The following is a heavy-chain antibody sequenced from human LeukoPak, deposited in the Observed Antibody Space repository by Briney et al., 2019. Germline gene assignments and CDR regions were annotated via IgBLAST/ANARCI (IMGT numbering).Heavy chain of an antibody. CDR3: ARGSLWIGEHDDY. CDR1: GYTFTGYY. CDR2: INPNSGGT. J-gene: IGHJ4*02. V-gene: IGHV1-2*02. Sequence: ASVKVSCKASGYTFTGYYMHWVRQAPGQGLEWMGWINPNSGGTNYAQKFQGRVTMTRDTSISTAYMELSRLRSDDTAVYYCARGSLWIGEHDDYWGQGTLVTVSS. D-gene: IGHD3-10*01.